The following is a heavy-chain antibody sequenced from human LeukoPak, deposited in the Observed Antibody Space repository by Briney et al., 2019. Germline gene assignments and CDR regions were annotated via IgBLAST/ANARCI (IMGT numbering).Heavy chain of an antibody. J-gene: IGHJ4*02. D-gene: IGHD3-22*01. Sequence: SETLSLTCTVSVGSISSSSYYWSWIRQPPGKGLEWIGYIYYSGSTNYNPSLKSRVTISVDTPKNQFSLKLSSVTAADTAVYYCARDRGYYYYYFDYWGQGTLVTVSS. CDR2: IYYSGST. V-gene: IGHV4-61*01. CDR1: VGSISSSSYY. CDR3: ARDRGYYYYYFDY.